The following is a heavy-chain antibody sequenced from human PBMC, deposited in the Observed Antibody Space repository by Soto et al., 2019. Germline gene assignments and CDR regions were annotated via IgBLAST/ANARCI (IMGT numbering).Heavy chain of an antibody. CDR1: GGTFSSFT. J-gene: IGHJ6*02. CDR2: IIPIYGTA. D-gene: IGHD1-26*01. CDR3: AKDRRADWESYYYYAMDV. V-gene: IGHV1-69*13. Sequence: SVKVSCKASGGTFSSFTISWVRQAPGQGLEWMGGIIPIYGTANYAQKFQGTVTITADASTRTAYMELSSLRSEDTAVYYCAKDRRADWESYYYYAMDVWGQGTTVTVSS.